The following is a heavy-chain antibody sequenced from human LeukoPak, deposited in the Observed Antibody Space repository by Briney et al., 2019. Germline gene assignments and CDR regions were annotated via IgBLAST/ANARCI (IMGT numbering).Heavy chain of an antibody. CDR1: GFIFRNYA. Sequence: GGSLRLSCVASGFIFRNYAMSWVRQAPGKGLEWVSAITGSGDTTYYADSVKGRFTISRDNSKNTLYVEMNTLRAEDTAVYYCAKWGDYDILTGYYVPGFWGQGTLVTVSS. V-gene: IGHV3-23*01. D-gene: IGHD3-9*01. J-gene: IGHJ4*02. CDR2: ITGSGDTT. CDR3: AKWGDYDILTGYYVPGF.